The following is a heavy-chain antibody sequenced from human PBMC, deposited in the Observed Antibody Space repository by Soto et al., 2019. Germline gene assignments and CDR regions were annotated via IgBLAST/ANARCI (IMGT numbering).Heavy chain of an antibody. CDR3: ARQDCSSSSCLLDP. J-gene: IGHJ5*02. CDR1: GYSFSSYW. CDR2: SYPGYSDT. V-gene: IGHV5-51*01. D-gene: IGHD2-2*01. Sequence: GESLKISCKGSGYSFSSYWIGWVRQMPGKGLEWMGISYPGYSDTRYSPSFQGQVTISADKSISTAYLQWSSLKASDTAMYYCARQDCSSSSCLLDPWGQGTLVTVSS.